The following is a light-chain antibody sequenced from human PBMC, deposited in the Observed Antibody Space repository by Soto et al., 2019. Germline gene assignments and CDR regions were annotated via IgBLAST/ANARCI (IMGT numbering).Light chain of an antibody. CDR2: GAS. CDR3: QQDCSSPPVT. J-gene: IGKJ5*01. Sequence: EIVLTQSPGTLSLSPGERATLSCRASQSVSSSYLAWYQQKPGQAPRLLIYGASGRATGIPDTFNRSGSGTDFTSAISRPEPEDFAVYYCQQDCSSPPVTFGQRTRLE. CDR1: QSVSSSY. V-gene: IGKV3-20*01.